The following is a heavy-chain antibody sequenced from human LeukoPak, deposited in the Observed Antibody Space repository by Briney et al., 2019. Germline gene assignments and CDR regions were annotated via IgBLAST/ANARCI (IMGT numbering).Heavy chain of an antibody. CDR3: ARPDGDV. D-gene: IGHD5-24*01. V-gene: IGHV3-30-3*01. J-gene: IGHJ6*02. CDR1: GFTFSSYA. CDR2: ISYDGSNK. Sequence: GGSLRLSCAASGFTFSSYAMHWVRQAPGKGLEWVAVISYDGSNKYYADSVKGRFTISRDNPKNTLYLQMNSLRAEDTAVYYCARPDGDVWGQGTTVTVSS.